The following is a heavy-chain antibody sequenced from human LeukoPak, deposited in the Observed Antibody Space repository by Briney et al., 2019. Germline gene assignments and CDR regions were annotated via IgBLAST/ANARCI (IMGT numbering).Heavy chain of an antibody. V-gene: IGHV3-48*03. CDR3: ARDLGWLQLDDTFDI. Sequence: GGSLRLSCAASGFTFSSYEMNWVRQAPGKGLEWVSYISSSGSTMYYADSVKGRFTISRDNAKKSLYLQMNSLRAEDTAVYYCARDLGWLQLDDTFDIWGQGTMVTVSS. CDR2: ISSSGSTM. J-gene: IGHJ3*02. D-gene: IGHD5-24*01. CDR1: GFTFSSYE.